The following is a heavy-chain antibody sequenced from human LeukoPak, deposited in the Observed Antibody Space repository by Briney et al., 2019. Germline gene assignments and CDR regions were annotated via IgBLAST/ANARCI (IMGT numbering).Heavy chain of an antibody. V-gene: IGHV4-34*01. D-gene: IGHD4-23*01. CDR1: GGSFSGYY. Sequence: PSETLSLTCAVYGGSFSGYYWSWIRQPPGKGLEWIGEINHSGSTNYNPSLTSRVTISVDTSKNQFSLKMRYVTDADTAVYYCARVSGDYGGNSDWSWGQGSLVTVSS. CDR3: ARVSGDYGGNSDWS. J-gene: IGHJ5*02. CDR2: INHSGST.